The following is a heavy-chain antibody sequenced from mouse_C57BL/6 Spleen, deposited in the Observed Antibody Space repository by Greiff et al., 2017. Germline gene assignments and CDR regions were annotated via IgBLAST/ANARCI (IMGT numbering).Heavy chain of an antibody. J-gene: IGHJ1*03. D-gene: IGHD1-1*01. CDR2: ISYSGST. Sequence: VQLKESGPGLAKPSQTLSLTCSVTGYSITSDYWNWIRKFPGNKLEYMGYISYSGSTYYNPSLKSRISITRDTSKNQYYLQLNSVTTEDTATYYCARYPIYYYGSSPYWYFDGWGTGTTVTVSS. CDR1: GYSITSDY. V-gene: IGHV3-8*01. CDR3: ARYPIYYYGSSPYWYFDG.